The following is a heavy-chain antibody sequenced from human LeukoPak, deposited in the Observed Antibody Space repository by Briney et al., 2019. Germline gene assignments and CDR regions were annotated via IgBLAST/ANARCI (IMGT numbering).Heavy chain of an antibody. CDR2: IRYDGSNK. J-gene: IGHJ4*02. V-gene: IGHV3-30*02. CDR3: ARLVGDRTIYDY. Sequence: GGSLRLSCAASGFTFSSYGMHWVRQAPGKGLEWVAFIRYDGSNKYYADSVKGRFTISRDNSKNTLYLQMNSLRVEDTAVYYCARLVGDRTIYDYWGQGTLVTVSS. D-gene: IGHD1-26*01. CDR1: GFTFSSYG.